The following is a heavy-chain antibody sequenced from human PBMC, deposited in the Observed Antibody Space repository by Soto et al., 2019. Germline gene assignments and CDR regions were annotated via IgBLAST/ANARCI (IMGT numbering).Heavy chain of an antibody. CDR2: ISWNRGNM. Sequence: EVQLVESGGGLVQPGRSLRLSCAAFGFTFDDYAMHWVRQVPGKGLEWVSSISWNRGNMVYADSVKGRFTISRDNAKNSLYVQMNSLRVEDTALYFCVKDIGKVVAVGSFDYWGQGALVTVSP. CDR3: VKDIGKVVAVGSFDY. J-gene: IGHJ4*02. V-gene: IGHV3-9*01. D-gene: IGHD3-22*01. CDR1: GFTFDDYA.